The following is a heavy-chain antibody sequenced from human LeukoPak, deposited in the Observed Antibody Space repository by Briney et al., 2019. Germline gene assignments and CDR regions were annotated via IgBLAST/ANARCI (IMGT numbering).Heavy chain of an antibody. CDR3: AKDPTDFDSSGQTYFDY. Sequence: GGSLRLSCVASGFTFSSYEMNWVRQAPGKGLEWVANIKQDGGEKYYVDSVKGRFTISRDNAKNSLYLQMNSLRAEDSALYYCAKDPTDFDSSGQTYFDYWGQGTLVTVSS. V-gene: IGHV3-7*03. D-gene: IGHD3-22*01. J-gene: IGHJ4*02. CDR1: GFTFSSYE. CDR2: IKQDGGEK.